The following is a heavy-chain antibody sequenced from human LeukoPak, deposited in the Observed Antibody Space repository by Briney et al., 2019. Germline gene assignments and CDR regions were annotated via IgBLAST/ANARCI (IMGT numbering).Heavy chain of an antibody. CDR1: GYNFNSYW. CDR2: IYPGDSDT. CDR3: ARCYCSSSDCRTYYYAMDV. J-gene: IGHJ6*02. Sequence: GESLKISCKGSGYNFNSYWIGWARQMPGKGLEWMGIIYPGDSDTRYSLSFRGQVTVSADKSINIAYLQWSSLKASDTAVYYCARCYCSSSDCRTYYYAMDVWGRGTTVTVSS. V-gene: IGHV5-51*01. D-gene: IGHD2-2*01.